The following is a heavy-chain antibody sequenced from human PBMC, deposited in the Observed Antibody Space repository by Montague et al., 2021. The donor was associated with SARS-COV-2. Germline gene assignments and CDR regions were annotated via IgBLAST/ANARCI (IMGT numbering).Heavy chain of an antibody. V-gene: IGHV4-34*01. J-gene: IGHJ5*02. D-gene: IGHD3-3*01. Sequence: SETLSLTCAVYGGSFSGYYWSWIRQPPGKGLEWIGEINHSGSTNYNPSLKSRVTISVDTSKNQFSLKLSSVTAADTAVYYCARRAVITIFGVVIPDSSGWYTGVYDPWGQGTLVTVSS. CDR1: GGSFSGYY. CDR3: ARRAVITIFGVVIPDSSGWYTGVYDP. CDR2: INHSGST.